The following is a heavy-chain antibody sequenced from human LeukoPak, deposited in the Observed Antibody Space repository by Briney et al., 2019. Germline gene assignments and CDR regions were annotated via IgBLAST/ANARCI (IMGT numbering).Heavy chain of an antibody. CDR2: INPSGGST. J-gene: IGHJ4*02. CDR3: ARVAVYYDILTGYDY. D-gene: IGHD3-9*01. Sequence: ASVKVSCKASGYTFSSYYMHWVRQAPGQGLEWMGIINPSGGSTSYAQKFQGRVTMTRDTSTSTVYMELSSLRSEDTAVYYCARVAVYYDILTGYDYWGQGTLVTVSS. CDR1: GYTFSSYY. V-gene: IGHV1-46*01.